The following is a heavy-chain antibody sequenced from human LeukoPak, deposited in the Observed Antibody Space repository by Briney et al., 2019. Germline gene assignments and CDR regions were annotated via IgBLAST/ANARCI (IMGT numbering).Heavy chain of an antibody. CDR3: ARGSSGSYTFDY. Sequence: SETLSLTCTVSGGSISSYYWSWIRQPPGKGLEWIGYIYYSGSTNYNPSLKSRVTMSVDTSKNQFSLRLSSVTAADTAVYYCARGSSGSYTFDYWGQGTLVTVSS. V-gene: IGHV4-59*12. D-gene: IGHD1-26*01. CDR2: IYYSGST. CDR1: GGSISSYY. J-gene: IGHJ4*02.